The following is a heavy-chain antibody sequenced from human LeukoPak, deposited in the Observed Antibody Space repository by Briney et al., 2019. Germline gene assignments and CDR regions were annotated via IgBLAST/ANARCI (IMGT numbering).Heavy chain of an antibody. CDR3: AREYYYGSGSYTSYFDY. CDR1: GFTYSSYG. V-gene: IGHV3-33*01. Sequence: PGGSLRLSCAASGFTYSSYGMHWVRQGPGKGLEWVAVIWYDGSNKYYADSVKGRFTISRDNSKNTLYLQMNSLRAEDTAVYYCAREYYYGSGSYTSYFDYWGQGTLVTVSS. CDR2: IWYDGSNK. J-gene: IGHJ4*02. D-gene: IGHD3-10*01.